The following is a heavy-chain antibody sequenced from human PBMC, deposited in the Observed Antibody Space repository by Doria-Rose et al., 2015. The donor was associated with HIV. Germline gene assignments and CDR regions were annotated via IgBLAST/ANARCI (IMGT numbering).Heavy chain of an antibody. CDR3: ARIKSSRWYHKYYFDF. J-gene: IGHJ4*02. Sequence: ESGPVLVKPTETLTLTCTVSGVSLSSPGMGVSWIRQPPGKALEWLASIFSDDGTSYKTSLKSRLTISRSTSKSQVVLTMTDMDPVDTATYYCARIKSSRWYHKYYFDFWGRGTLVIVSA. CDR2: IFSDDGT. D-gene: IGHD6-13*01. V-gene: IGHV2-26*01. CDR1: GVSLSSPGMG.